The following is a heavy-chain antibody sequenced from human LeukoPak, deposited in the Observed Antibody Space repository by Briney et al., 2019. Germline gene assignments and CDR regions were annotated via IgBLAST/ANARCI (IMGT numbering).Heavy chain of an antibody. Sequence: GASLQISCEGSCSFFTSYWIGWVRPLPGKGLEWMGIIYPGDSDTRYSPSFQGQVTISADKSISTAYLQWSSLKASDTAMYYCARQEWCSSTSCYEYWGQGTLVTVPS. CDR1: CSFFTSYW. CDR3: ARQEWCSSTSCYEY. V-gene: IGHV5-51*01. CDR2: IYPGDSDT. D-gene: IGHD2-2*01. J-gene: IGHJ4*02.